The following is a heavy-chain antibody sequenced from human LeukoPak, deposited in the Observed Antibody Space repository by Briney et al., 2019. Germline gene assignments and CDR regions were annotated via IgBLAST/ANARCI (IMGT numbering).Heavy chain of an antibody. Sequence: GASVKVSCKASGYTFTSYDINWVRQATGQGLEWMGWMNPNSGNTGYAQKFQGRVTITRSTSISTAYMELSSLKSEDTAVYYCARDSSGWYHWFDPWGQGTLVTVSS. CDR3: ARDSSGWYHWFDP. J-gene: IGHJ5*02. CDR1: GYTFTSYD. V-gene: IGHV1-8*03. CDR2: MNPNSGNT. D-gene: IGHD6-19*01.